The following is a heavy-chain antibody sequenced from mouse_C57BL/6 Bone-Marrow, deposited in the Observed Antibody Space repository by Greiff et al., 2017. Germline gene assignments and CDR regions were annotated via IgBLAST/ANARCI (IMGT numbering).Heavy chain of an antibody. CDR3: ARGYDYDYAMDY. CDR2: INPDYGTT. V-gene: IGHV1-39*01. J-gene: IGHJ4*01. Sequence: EVQLQQSGPELVKPGASVKISCKASGYSFPDYTMNWVKQSNGKSLDWIGVINPDYGTTSYNQKFKGKATLTVDQTSSTAYMQLNSLTSEDSAVYYGARGYDYDYAMDYWGQGTSVTVSS. D-gene: IGHD2-4*01. CDR1: GYSFPDYT.